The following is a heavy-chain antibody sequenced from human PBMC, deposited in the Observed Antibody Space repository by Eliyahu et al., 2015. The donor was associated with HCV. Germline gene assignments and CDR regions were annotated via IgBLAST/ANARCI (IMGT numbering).Heavy chain of an antibody. CDR3: ARVGRDYGGNSDFDY. J-gene: IGHJ4*02. CDR1: GYTLTELS. Sequence: QVQLLQSGAEVKKPGASVKVSCKVSGYTLTELSIHWVRQDPGKGLEWMGSFDPEDGETLYAQKFQGRVTMTADTSTDTAYMELNSLKSEDTAVYFCARVGRDYGGNSDFDYWGQGTLVTVSS. V-gene: IGHV1-24*01. D-gene: IGHD4-23*01. CDR2: FDPEDGET.